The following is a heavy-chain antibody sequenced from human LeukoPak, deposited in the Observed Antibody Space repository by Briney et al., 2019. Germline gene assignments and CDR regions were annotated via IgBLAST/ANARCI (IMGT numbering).Heavy chain of an antibody. J-gene: IGHJ5*02. Sequence: SETLSLTCAVYGGSFSGYYWSWIRQPPGKGLEWIGEINHSGSTNYNPSLKSRVTISVDTSKNQFSLKLSSVTAADTAVYYCARGPRTVIVVVVAARWFDPWGQGTLVTVSS. CDR3: ARGPRTVIVVVVAARWFDP. V-gene: IGHV4-34*01. D-gene: IGHD2-15*01. CDR1: GGSFSGYY. CDR2: INHSGST.